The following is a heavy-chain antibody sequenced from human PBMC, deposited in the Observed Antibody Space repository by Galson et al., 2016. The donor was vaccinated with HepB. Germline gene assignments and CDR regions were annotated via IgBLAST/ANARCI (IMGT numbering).Heavy chain of an antibody. CDR1: GDSISTSNYY. CDR3: ARGTGAPRPWYFDS. Sequence: SETLSLTCTVSGDSISTSNYYWGWIRQPPGKGLEWIGNIYYSGTTYYNPSLKSRVTISLDKSRNQFSLNLTSVIAADTALYFCARGTGAPRPWYFDSWGQGALVTVSP. V-gene: IGHV4-39*07. CDR2: IYYSGTT. J-gene: IGHJ4*02. D-gene: IGHD6-6*01.